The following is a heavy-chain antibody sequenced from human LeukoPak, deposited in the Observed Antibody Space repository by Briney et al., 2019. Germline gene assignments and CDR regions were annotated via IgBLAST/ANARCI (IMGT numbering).Heavy chain of an antibody. CDR3: ARVHGYCSSTSCRVFYYYYGMDV. CDR1: GYTFISHG. J-gene: IGHJ6*02. Sequence: ASVKVSCKASGYTFISHGISWVRQAPGQGLEWMGWISAYNGNTNYAQKLQGRVTMTTDTSTSTAYMELRSLRSDDTAVYYCARVHGYCSSTSCRVFYYYYGMDVWGQGTTVTVSS. V-gene: IGHV1-18*01. CDR2: ISAYNGNT. D-gene: IGHD2-2*01.